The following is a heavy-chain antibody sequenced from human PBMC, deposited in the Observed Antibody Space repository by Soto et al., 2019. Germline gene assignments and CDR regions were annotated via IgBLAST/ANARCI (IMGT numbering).Heavy chain of an antibody. J-gene: IGHJ4*02. Sequence: GDSLKISCKGSGYNYDTYWIAWVRQMPGKGLEWMGIIFPRDSDTRYRPSFQGQVTISADRSTTTAYLQWYSLKASDTAMYYCARSYYDSSGYYYDMDYWAQGTLVTVSS. CDR1: GYNYDTYW. CDR3: ARSYYDSSGYYYDMDY. D-gene: IGHD3-22*01. CDR2: IFPRDSDT. V-gene: IGHV5-51*01.